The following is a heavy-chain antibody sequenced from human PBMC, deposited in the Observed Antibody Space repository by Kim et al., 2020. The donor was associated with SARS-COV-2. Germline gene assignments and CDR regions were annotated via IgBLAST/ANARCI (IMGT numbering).Heavy chain of an antibody. Sequence: YAQKCQGKVTMTRDPSTSTVYMELSSLGCEDTAVYYCAREIAVAGSPFDYWGQGTLVTVSS. J-gene: IGHJ4*02. CDR3: AREIAVAGSPFDY. D-gene: IGHD6-19*01. V-gene: IGHV1-46*01.